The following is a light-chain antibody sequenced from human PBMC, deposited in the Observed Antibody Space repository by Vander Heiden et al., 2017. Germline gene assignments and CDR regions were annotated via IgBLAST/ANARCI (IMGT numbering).Light chain of an antibody. J-gene: IGKJ1*01. CDR1: QSISSY. CDR3: QQSYSTPWT. V-gene: IGKV1-39*01. Sequence: DIKMTQSQSSLSASVGDRVTITCRASQSISSYLNWYQQKPGKAPKLLIYAASSLHGGVPSRFSGSGSGTDFTLTISSLQPEDFATYYCQQSYSTPWTFGQGTKVEIK. CDR2: AAS.